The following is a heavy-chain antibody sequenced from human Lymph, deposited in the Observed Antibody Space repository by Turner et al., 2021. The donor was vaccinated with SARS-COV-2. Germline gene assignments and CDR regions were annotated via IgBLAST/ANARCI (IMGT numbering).Heavy chain of an antibody. CDR3: ANLYSSSAAGDP. CDR2: MSGSGGST. CDR1: GFTFSSYA. Sequence: EVQLLESGGGLVQPGGSLRLSCAASGFTFSSYAMSWVRQAPVKGLEWVSAMSGSGGSTYYADSVKGRFTISRDNSKNTLYLQMNSLRAEDTAVYYCANLYSSSAAGDPWGQGTLVTVSS. D-gene: IGHD6-6*01. V-gene: IGHV3-23*01. J-gene: IGHJ5*02.